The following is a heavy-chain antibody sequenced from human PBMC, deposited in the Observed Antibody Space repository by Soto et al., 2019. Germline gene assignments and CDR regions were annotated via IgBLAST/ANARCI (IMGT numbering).Heavy chain of an antibody. CDR1: GDSFTSVSDY. V-gene: IGHV4-61*01. Sequence: PLETLSLTCTVSGDSFTSVSDYWSWIRQPPGKGLEWIGYIYYSGSADYNPSLGSRVTISIDTSKNQFSLKLTSVTAADTAVYYCARGVGFGYYYYHMDLWGQGTTVTVSS. J-gene: IGHJ6*02. CDR2: IYYSGSA. CDR3: ARGVGFGYYYYHMDL. D-gene: IGHD3-10*01.